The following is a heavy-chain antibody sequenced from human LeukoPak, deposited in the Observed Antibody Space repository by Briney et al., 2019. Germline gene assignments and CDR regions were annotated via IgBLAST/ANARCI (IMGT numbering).Heavy chain of an antibody. Sequence: SQTLSLTCTVSGGSISSGSYYWSWIRQPPGTGLEWIGYIYYSGSTNYNPSLKSRVTISVDTSKNQFSLKLSSVTAADTAVYYCARTGAIIVSDAFDIWGQGTMVTVSS. CDR1: GGSISSGSYY. D-gene: IGHD3-16*02. CDR3: ARTGAIIVSDAFDI. V-gene: IGHV4-61*01. CDR2: IYYSGST. J-gene: IGHJ3*02.